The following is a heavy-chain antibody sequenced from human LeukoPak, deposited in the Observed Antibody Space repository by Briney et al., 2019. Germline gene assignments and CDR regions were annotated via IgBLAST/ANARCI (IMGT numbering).Heavy chain of an antibody. Sequence: PGGSLRLSCAASGFTFSSYAMSWVREAPGKGLEWVSVTSGSGGSTYYADSVKGRFTISRDNSKNTLYLQVNSLRTEDTAVYYCAKDRSRYSGYDPRSYYFDHWGQGTLVSVSS. CDR1: GFTFSSYA. D-gene: IGHD5-12*01. J-gene: IGHJ4*02. V-gene: IGHV3-23*01. CDR3: AKDRSRYSGYDPRSYYFDH. CDR2: TSGSGGST.